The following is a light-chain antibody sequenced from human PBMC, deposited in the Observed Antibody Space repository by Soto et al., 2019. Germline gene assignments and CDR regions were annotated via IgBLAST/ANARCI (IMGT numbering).Light chain of an antibody. Sequence: VLTQPPSASGTPGQRVTISCSGSSSNIGSNTVNWYQQLPGTAPKLLIYNNNQRPSGVPDRFSGSKSGTSASLAISGLQSEDEADYFCAAWDDSLNGLVFGTGTKLTVL. CDR1: SSNIGSNT. CDR3: AAWDDSLNGLV. CDR2: NNN. V-gene: IGLV1-44*01. J-gene: IGLJ1*01.